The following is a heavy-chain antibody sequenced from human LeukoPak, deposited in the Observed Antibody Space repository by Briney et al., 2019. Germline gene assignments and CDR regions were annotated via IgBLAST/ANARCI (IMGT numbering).Heavy chain of an antibody. D-gene: IGHD3-10*01. CDR2: IIPILGIA. CDR3: AREERSVGGLLSRH. J-gene: IGHJ4*02. Sequence: ASVKVSCKASGGTFSSYAISWVRQAPGQGLEWMGRIIPILGIANYAQKFQGRVTITADKSTSTAYMELSSLRSEDTAVYYCAREERSVGGLLSRHWGQGTLVTVSS. V-gene: IGHV1-69*04. CDR1: GGTFSSYA.